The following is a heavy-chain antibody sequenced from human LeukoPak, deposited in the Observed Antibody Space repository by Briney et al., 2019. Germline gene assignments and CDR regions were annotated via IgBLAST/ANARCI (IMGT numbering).Heavy chain of an antibody. CDR2: INPSGGST. CDR3: ARAPTGTYHFDY. V-gene: IGHV1-46*01. Sequence: ASVKVSCKASGYTFTSYYMHWVRQAPGRGLEWMGIINPSGGSTSYAQKFQGRVTMTRDTSTSTVYMELSSLRSEDTAVYYCARAPTGTYHFDYWGQGTLVTVSS. D-gene: IGHD1-1*01. CDR1: GYTFTSYY. J-gene: IGHJ4*02.